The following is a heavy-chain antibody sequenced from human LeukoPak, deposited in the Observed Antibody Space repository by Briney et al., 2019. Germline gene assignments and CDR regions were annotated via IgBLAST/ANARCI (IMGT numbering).Heavy chain of an antibody. CDR1: GYTFTSYG. CDR3: ARGRGVLLWFGELFIGDY. V-gene: IGHV1-2*02. D-gene: IGHD3-10*01. J-gene: IGHJ4*02. CDR2: INPNSGGT. Sequence: ASVKVSCKASGYTFTSYGISWVRQAPGQGLEWMGWINPNSGGTNYAQKFQGRVTMTRDTSISTAYMELSRLRSDDTAVYYCARGRGVLLWFGELFIGDYWGQGTLVTVSS.